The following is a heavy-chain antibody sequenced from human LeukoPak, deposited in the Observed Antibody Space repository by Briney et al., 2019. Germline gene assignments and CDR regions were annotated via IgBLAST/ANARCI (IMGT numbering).Heavy chain of an antibody. CDR1: GFTFNSHA. Sequence: GGSLRLSCALSGFTFNSHAASWVRRAPGKGLEWVSTLGGATISYADSVKGRFTISGDGSKSTLDLQMDSLRTEDTAIYYCAKHHSWGNWFYDYWGQGTLVTVSS. J-gene: IGHJ4*02. D-gene: IGHD3-9*01. CDR3: AKHHSWGNWFYDY. V-gene: IGHV3-23*01. CDR2: LGGATI.